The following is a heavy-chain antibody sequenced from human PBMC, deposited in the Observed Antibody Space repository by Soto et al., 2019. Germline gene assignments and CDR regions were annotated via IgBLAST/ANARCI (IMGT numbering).Heavy chain of an antibody. J-gene: IGHJ4*02. V-gene: IGHV1-18*04. CDR3: ARDERDSFSGGDCFDFVD. Sequence: QVQLVQSGGEVKKPGASVKVSCKASGYTFTNYGISWVRQAPGQGLEWLGWISTYNSNTHSAPRLQCRLTITTDTSTRTAYLALRSLTPDDTAVYYCARDERDSFSGGDCFDFVDWGQGTRVTVPS. CDR1: GYTFTNYG. CDR2: ISTYNSNT. D-gene: IGHD2-21*02.